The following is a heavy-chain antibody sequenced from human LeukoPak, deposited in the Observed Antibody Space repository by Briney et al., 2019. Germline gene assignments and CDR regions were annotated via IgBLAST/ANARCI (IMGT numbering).Heavy chain of an antibody. V-gene: IGHV2-5*02. CDR1: GFSLSTSGVG. CDR2: IYWDDDK. Sequence: SGPTLVKPTQTLTLTCTFSGFSLSTSGVGVGWIRQPPGKALEWLALIYWDDDKRYSPSLKSRLTITKDTSKNQVVLTMTNMDPVDTATYYCAHRPIVVVTATTWFDPWGQGTLVTVSS. CDR3: AHRPIVVVTATTWFDP. D-gene: IGHD2-21*02. J-gene: IGHJ5*02.